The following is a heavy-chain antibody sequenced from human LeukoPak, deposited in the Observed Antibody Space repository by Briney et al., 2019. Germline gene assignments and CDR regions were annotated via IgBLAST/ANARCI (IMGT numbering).Heavy chain of an antibody. CDR3: AKDRIVGATGPSFDY. Sequence: GGSLRLSCAASRFTFTRHAMSWVRQAPGKGLEWVSAISGSGGSTYYADSVKGRFTISRDNSKNTLYLQMNSLRAEDTAVYYCAKDRIVGATGPSFDYWGQGTLVTVSS. J-gene: IGHJ4*02. V-gene: IGHV3-23*01. D-gene: IGHD1-26*01. CDR2: ISGSGGST. CDR1: RFTFTRHA.